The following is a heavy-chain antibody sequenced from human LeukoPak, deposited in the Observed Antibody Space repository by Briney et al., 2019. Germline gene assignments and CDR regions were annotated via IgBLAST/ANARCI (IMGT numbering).Heavy chain of an antibody. J-gene: IGHJ5*02. CDR1: GYSISSGYY. CDR2: IYHSGST. V-gene: IGHV4-38-2*02. Sequence: SETLPLTCTVSGYSISSGYYWGWIRQPPGKGLEWIGSIYHSGSTYYNPSLKGRVTISVDTSKNQFSLKLSSVTAADTAVYYCAREDRQWLVHGDFDPWGQGTLVTVSS. D-gene: IGHD6-19*01. CDR3: AREDRQWLVHGDFDP.